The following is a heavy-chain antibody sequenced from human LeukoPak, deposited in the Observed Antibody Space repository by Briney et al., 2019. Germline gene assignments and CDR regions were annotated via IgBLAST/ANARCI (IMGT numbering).Heavy chain of an antibody. V-gene: IGHV4-34*01. D-gene: IGHD3-16*01. CDR3: ARRSVWYYYYYMDV. CDR1: GGSFSGYY. J-gene: IGHJ6*03. Sequence: SETLSLTCAVYGGSFSGYYWSWIRQPPGKGLEWIGEINHSGSTNYNPSLKSRVTISVDTSKNQFPLKLSSVTAADTAVYYCARRSVWYYYYYMDVWGKGTTVTVSS. CDR2: INHSGST.